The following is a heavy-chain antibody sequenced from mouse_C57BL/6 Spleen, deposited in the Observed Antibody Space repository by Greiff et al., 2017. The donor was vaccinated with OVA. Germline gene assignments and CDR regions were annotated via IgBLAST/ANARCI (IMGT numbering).Heavy chain of an antibody. Sequence: VQLQQPGAELVKPGASVKMSCKASGYTFTSYWITWVKQRPGQGLEWIGDIYPGSGSTNYNEKFKSKATLTVDTSSSTAYMQLSSLTSEDSAVYYCARSDYGNYVGDYWGQGTTLTVAS. CDR1: GYTFTSYW. J-gene: IGHJ2*01. CDR3: ARSDYGNYVGDY. V-gene: IGHV1-55*01. D-gene: IGHD2-1*01. CDR2: IYPGSGST.